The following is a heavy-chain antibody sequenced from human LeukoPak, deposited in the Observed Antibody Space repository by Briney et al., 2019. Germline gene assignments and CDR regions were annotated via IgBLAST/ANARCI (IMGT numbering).Heavy chain of an antibody. CDR1: GYTFTDYH. D-gene: IGHD1-26*01. V-gene: IGHV1-2*02. J-gene: IGHJ4*02. Sequence: GASVKVSCKASGYTFTDYHMHWVRQAPGQGLEWMGWINPKSGGTNYAQKFQGRVSMTRDTSITTAYLELTSLRSGDTAVYCCAAPILSSGSYLVFDYWGQGTLVTVSS. CDR3: AAPILSSGSYLVFDY. CDR2: INPKSGGT.